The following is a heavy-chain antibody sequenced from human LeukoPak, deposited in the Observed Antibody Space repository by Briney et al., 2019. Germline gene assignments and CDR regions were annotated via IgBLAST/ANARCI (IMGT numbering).Heavy chain of an antibody. CDR3: ARELYGILDY. J-gene: IGHJ4*02. Sequence: SETLSLTCTVSGVSISSYYWSWIRQPPGKGLEWIGYIYYSGSTNYNPSLKSRVTISVDTSKNQFSLKLSSVTAADTAVYYCARELYGILDYWGQGTLVTVSS. V-gene: IGHV4-59*01. CDR2: IYYSGST. CDR1: GVSISSYY. D-gene: IGHD3-9*01.